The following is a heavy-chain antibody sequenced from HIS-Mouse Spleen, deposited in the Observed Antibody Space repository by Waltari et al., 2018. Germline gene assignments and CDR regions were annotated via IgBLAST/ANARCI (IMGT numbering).Heavy chain of an antibody. CDR3: AKDLHYGSGSHIPDFDY. V-gene: IGHV3-23*01. CDR1: GFTFSSYA. Sequence: EVQLLESGGGLVQPGGSLRLSCAASGFTFSSYAMSWVRQAPGKGLGWVSAISGSGGSTYYADAVKGRFTISRDNSKNTLYLQMNSLRAEDTAVYYCAKDLHYGSGSHIPDFDYWGQGTLVTVSS. D-gene: IGHD3-10*01. CDR2: ISGSGGST. J-gene: IGHJ4*02.